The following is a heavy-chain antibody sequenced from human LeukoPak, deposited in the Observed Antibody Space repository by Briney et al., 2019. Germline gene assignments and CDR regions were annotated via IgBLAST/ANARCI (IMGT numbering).Heavy chain of an antibody. CDR2: IGGRSDVI. J-gene: IGHJ4*02. V-gene: IGHV3-48*01. D-gene: IGHD3-9*01. CDR3: AKLARTNDDNFFDF. Sequence: GGSLRLSCTASGFTFSSYSMNWVRQAPGKGMEWLSYIGGRSDVIHYADSVKDRFTISRDNAKNSLYLQMNSLRAEDTARYYCAKLARTNDDNFFDFWGQGTLVTVSS. CDR1: GFTFSSYS.